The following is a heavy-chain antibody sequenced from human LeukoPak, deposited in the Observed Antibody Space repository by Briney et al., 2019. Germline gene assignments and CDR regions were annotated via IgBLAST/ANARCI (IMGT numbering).Heavy chain of an antibody. Sequence: PSETLSLTCAVYGGSFSGYYWSWIRQPPGGGLEWIGEINHSGTTTTNNNPSLKSRVTISVDTSRNQFSLRLSSVTAADTAVYYCASSGYCFYFENWGQGTLVTVSS. D-gene: IGHD6-25*01. V-gene: IGHV4-34*01. CDR2: INHSGTTTT. J-gene: IGHJ4*02. CDR3: ASSGYCFYFEN. CDR1: GGSFSGYY.